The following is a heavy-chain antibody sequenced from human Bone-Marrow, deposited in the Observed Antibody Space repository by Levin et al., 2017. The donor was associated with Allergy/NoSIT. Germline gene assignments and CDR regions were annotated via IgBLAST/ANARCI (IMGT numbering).Heavy chain of an antibody. Sequence: PSETLSLTCTVSGGSISSGDYYWSWIRQPPGKGLEWIGYIYYSGSTYYNPSLKSRVTISVDTSKNQFSLKLSSVTAADTAVYYCARTYGSGKLDWFDPWGQGTLVTVSS. CDR1: GGSISSGDYY. CDR2: IYYSGST. CDR3: ARTYGSGKLDWFDP. J-gene: IGHJ5*02. V-gene: IGHV4-30-4*01. D-gene: IGHD3-10*01.